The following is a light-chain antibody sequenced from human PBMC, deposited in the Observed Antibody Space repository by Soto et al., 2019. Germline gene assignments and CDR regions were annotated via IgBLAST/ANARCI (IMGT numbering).Light chain of an antibody. CDR2: GAS. J-gene: IGKJ2*01. CDR1: QSIRTY. Sequence: DIQMTQSPSSLSASIGDRVTITCRASQSIRTYLNWYQQKQGKAPKLLINGASTLQRGVPSRFSGSGSGTEFPLTISDLQPEDFATFYCQQSYSDPRTFGQGTTLDFK. V-gene: IGKV1-39*01. CDR3: QQSYSDPRT.